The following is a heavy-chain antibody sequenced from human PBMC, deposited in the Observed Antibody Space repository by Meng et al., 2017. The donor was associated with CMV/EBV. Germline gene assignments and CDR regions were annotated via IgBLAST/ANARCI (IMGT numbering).Heavy chain of an antibody. CDR1: GFNFSSYW. CDR2: IKQDGSEK. V-gene: IGHV3-7*01. D-gene: IGHD3-3*01. J-gene: IGHJ6*02. Sequence: GESLKISCAASGFNFSSYWMSWVRQAPGKGLEWVANIKQDGSEKYYVDSVKGRFTSSRDNAKNSLYLQMNSLRAEDTAVYYCASDFWSGYSGYYYYGMDVWGQGTTVTVSS. CDR3: ASDFWSGYSGYYYYGMDV.